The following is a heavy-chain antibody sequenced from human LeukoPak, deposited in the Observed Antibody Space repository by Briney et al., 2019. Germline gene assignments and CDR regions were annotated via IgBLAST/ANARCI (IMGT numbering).Heavy chain of an antibody. CDR1: GYTFTSYY. CDR3: ARDHYRYDSSGYYSG. J-gene: IGHJ4*02. V-gene: IGHV1-46*01. Sequence: ASVKVSCKASGYTFTSYYMHWVRQAPGQGLEWMGIINPSGGSTSYAQKFQGRVTMTRDTSISTAYMEMTSLRSEDTAVYYCARDHYRYDSSGYYSGWGQGTLVTVSS. CDR2: INPSGGST. D-gene: IGHD3-22*01.